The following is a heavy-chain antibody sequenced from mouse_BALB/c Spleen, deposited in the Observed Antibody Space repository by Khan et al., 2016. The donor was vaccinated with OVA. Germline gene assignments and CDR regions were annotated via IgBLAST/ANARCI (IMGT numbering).Heavy chain of an antibody. CDR1: GYSITSDYA. CDR3: ARIQGGDFDY. CDR2: ISYSGNT. D-gene: IGHD3-2*02. Sequence: VQLKESGPGLVKPSQSLSLTCTVTGYSITSDYAWNWTRQFPGNKLEWMGYISYSGNTKSNPSLKSRISITRDTSKNQFFLQLNFVTIEDTATYYCARIQGGDFDYWGQGTTLTVSS. V-gene: IGHV3-2*02. J-gene: IGHJ2*01.